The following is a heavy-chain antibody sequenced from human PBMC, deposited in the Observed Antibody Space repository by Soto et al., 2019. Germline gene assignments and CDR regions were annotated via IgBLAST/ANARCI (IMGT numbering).Heavy chain of an antibody. V-gene: IGHV1-69*13. D-gene: IGHD3-10*01. J-gene: IGHJ5*02. CDR1: GGTFSSYA. CDR3: ARVTPGLSGSYYKNWFDH. CDR2: IIPIFGTA. Sequence: SVKVSCKASGGTFSSYAISWVRQAPGQGLEWMGGIIPIFGTANYAQKFQGRVTITADESTSTAYMELSSLRSEDTAVYYCARVTPGLSGSYYKNWFDHWGQGTLVTVSS.